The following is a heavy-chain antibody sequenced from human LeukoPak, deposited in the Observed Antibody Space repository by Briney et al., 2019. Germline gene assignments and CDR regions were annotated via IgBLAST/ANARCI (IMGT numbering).Heavy chain of an antibody. D-gene: IGHD6-13*01. V-gene: IGHV4-39*07. J-gene: IGHJ4*02. CDR3: AGVSENQYSRCFDY. Sequence: SETLSLTCTVSGGSISSSSYYWGWIRQPPGKGLEWIGSIYYSGSTYYNPSLKSRVTISVDTSKNQFSLKLSSVTAADTAVYYCAGVSENQYSRCFDYWGQGTLVTVSS. CDR1: GGSISSSSYY. CDR2: IYYSGST.